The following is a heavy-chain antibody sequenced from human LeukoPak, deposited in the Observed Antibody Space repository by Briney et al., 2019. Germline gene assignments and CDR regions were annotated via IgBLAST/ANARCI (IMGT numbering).Heavy chain of an antibody. CDR3: ARRGPPDFDY. CDR2: IRSSGETT. J-gene: IGHJ4*02. Sequence: GGSLRLHCVASGFIFSNYDVNWVRQAPGKGLEWVSCIRSSGETTYHADSVKGRFTISRDNAQNSLYLQMNSLRAEDTAVYYCARRGPPDFDYWGQGTLVTVSS. CDR1: GFIFSNYD. V-gene: IGHV3-48*03.